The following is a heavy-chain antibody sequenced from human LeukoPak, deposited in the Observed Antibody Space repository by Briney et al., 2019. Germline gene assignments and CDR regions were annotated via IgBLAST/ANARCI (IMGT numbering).Heavy chain of an antibody. CDR1: GFTFDDYA. CDR2: TSWNSGTI. V-gene: IGHV3-9*01. D-gene: IGHD3-10*01. CDR3: AKGDTFSMVRGVIAY. J-gene: IGHJ4*02. Sequence: PGRSLRLSCAASGFTFDDYAMHWVRQAPGKGLEWVSGTSWNSGTIGHADSVKSRFTISRDNAKNSLYLQMNSLKTEDTALYYCAKGDTFSMVRGVIAYWGQGTLVTVSS.